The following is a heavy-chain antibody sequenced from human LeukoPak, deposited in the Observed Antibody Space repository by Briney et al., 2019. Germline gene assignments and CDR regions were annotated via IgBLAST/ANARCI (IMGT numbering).Heavy chain of an antibody. CDR3: ARDRFDTYDFWSGYSQGHIYNWFDP. D-gene: IGHD3-3*01. CDR1: GFTFSSYA. Sequence: GGSLRLSCAASGFTFSSYAMSWVRQAPGKGLEWVSAISGSGGSTYYADSVKGRFTISRDNSKNTLYLQMNSLRAEDTAVYYCARDRFDTYDFWSGYSQGHIYNWFDPWGQGTLVTVSS. CDR2: ISGSGGST. J-gene: IGHJ5*02. V-gene: IGHV3-23*01.